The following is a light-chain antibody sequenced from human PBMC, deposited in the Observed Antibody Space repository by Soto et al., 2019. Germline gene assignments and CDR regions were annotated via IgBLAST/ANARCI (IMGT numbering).Light chain of an antibody. CDR1: SSDVGAYNY. Sequence: QSVLTQPRSVSGSPGQSVTISCTGTSSDVGAYNYVSWYQQHPGKAPKFMIYDVSKRPSGVPDRFSGSKSGNTASLTISGLQAEDEADYYCCSYAGTYSYVVGTGTKV. CDR2: DVS. CDR3: CSYAGTYSYV. V-gene: IGLV2-11*01. J-gene: IGLJ1*01.